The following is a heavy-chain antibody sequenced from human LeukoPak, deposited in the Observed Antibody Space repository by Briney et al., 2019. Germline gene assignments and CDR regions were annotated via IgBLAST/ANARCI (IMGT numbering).Heavy chain of an antibody. CDR2: FYSSMRT. V-gene: IGHV4-61*09. Sequence: PSETLSLTCTVSGDSLTSGSRYWSWIRQPAGKGLEWIGHFYSSMRTTYNPSLESRVTISGDTAKNQFSLKLDSVTAADTAVYFCARCMSELDYGDYAYYYHMDVWGKGTTVTVSS. J-gene: IGHJ6*04. D-gene: IGHD4-17*01. CDR3: ARCMSELDYGDYAYYYHMDV. CDR1: GDSLTSGSRY.